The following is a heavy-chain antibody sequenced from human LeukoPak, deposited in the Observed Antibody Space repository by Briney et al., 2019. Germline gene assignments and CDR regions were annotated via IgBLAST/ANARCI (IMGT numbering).Heavy chain of an antibody. CDR1: GFTFSTYA. CDR3: ARDLMGIAYRGAFYY. Sequence: GGSLRLSCAASGFTFSTYAMSWVRQAPGKGLEWVSAISGSTGRTYYADSVKGRFTISRDNAKNSLYLQMNSLRAEDTAVYYCARDLMGIAYRGAFYYWGQGTLVTVSS. D-gene: IGHD6-13*01. J-gene: IGHJ4*02. CDR2: ISGSTGRT. V-gene: IGHV3-23*01.